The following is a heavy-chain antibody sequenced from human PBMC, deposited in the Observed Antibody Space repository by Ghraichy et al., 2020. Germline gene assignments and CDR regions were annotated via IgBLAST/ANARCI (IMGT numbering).Heavy chain of an antibody. CDR3: AKGGLRFLEWADYYYGMDV. J-gene: IGHJ6*02. Sequence: LSLTCAASGFTFSSYGMHWVRQAPGKGLEWVAVISYDGSNKYYADSVKGRFTISRDNSKNTLYLQMNSLRAEDTAVYYCAKGGLRFLEWADYYYGMDVWGQGTTVTVSS. D-gene: IGHD3-3*01. CDR1: GFTFSSYG. V-gene: IGHV3-30*18. CDR2: ISYDGSNK.